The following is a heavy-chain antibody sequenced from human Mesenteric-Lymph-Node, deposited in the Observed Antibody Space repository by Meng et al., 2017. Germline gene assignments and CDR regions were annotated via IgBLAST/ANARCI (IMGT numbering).Heavy chain of an antibody. D-gene: IGHD3-10*01. Sequence: GSLRLSCAASGFTFNRHWMTWVRQPPGKGLEWIGEINHSGRTNYNPSLKSRVTISVDTSKNQFSLKLRSVTAADTAVYYCARGAITMVRGVPGPYYYYGMDVWGQGTTVTVSS. V-gene: IGHV4-34*01. CDR2: INHSGRT. CDR1: GFTFNRHW. CDR3: ARGAITMVRGVPGPYYYYGMDV. J-gene: IGHJ6*02.